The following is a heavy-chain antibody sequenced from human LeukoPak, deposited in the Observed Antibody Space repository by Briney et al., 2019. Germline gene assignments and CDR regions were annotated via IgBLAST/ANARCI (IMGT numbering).Heavy chain of an antibody. CDR3: ARGVLDTAMVRFDY. CDR1: GGSFSSSTYS. J-gene: IGHJ4*02. V-gene: IGHV4-61*02. D-gene: IGHD5-18*01. CDR2: IHSSGST. Sequence: SETLSLTCTVSGGSFSSSTYSWTWIRQPAGKGLEWIGRIHSSGSTHYNPSLKSRVTISVDTSKNHFSLNLSSVTAADTAVYFCARGVLDTAMVRFDYWGQGTLVTVSS.